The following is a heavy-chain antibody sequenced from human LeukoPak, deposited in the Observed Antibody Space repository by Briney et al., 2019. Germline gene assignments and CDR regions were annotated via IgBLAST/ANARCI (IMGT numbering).Heavy chain of an antibody. D-gene: IGHD3-3*01. V-gene: IGHV4-61*02. Sequence: SETLSLTCTVSGGSISSGSYYWSWIRQPAGKGLEWIGRIYTSGSTNYNPSLKSRVTISVDTSNNQFSLRLSSVTAADTALYYCARDRGDFWSNWFDPWGQGTLVTVSS. J-gene: IGHJ5*02. CDR2: IYTSGST. CDR3: ARDRGDFWSNWFDP. CDR1: GGSISSGSYY.